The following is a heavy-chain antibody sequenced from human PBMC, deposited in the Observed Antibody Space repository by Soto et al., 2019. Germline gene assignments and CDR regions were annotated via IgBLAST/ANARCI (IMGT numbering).Heavy chain of an antibody. V-gene: IGHV3-30*18. D-gene: IGHD6-19*01. CDR1: GFTFSDYA. CDR3: ANGGRQWLVTSDFNY. CDR2: VSHDGRNT. J-gene: IGHJ4*02. Sequence: VQLVESGGGVVQPGRSLRLSCAASGFTFSDYAKHWVRQAPGKELEWVAVVSHDGRNTHYADSVKGRFTISRDSSKNTVSLEMTSLRAEDTAVYYCANGGRQWLVTSDFNYWGQGALVTVSS.